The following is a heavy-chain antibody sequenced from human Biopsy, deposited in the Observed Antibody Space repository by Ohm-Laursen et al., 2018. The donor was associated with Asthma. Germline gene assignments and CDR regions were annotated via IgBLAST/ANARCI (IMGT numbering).Heavy chain of an antibody. CDR2: INSVFGTT. D-gene: IGHD2-15*01. CDR3: ARKAGSCISRACYSLDF. J-gene: IGHJ4*02. CDR1: GGTFNTYV. Sequence: ASVKVSCKSLGGTFNTYVIGWVRQAPGQGLEWMGGINSVFGTTTYPQKFQDRVTITADDSTSTVYMELSSLRSEDTAVYYYARKAGSCISRACYSLDFWGQGTLVTVSS. V-gene: IGHV1-69*13.